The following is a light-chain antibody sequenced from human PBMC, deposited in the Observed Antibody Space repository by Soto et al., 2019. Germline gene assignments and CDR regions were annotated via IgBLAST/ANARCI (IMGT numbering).Light chain of an antibody. CDR2: AAS. CDR1: QSINST. V-gene: IGKV1-39*01. CDR3: QPSDSSRT. J-gene: IGKJ1*01. Sequence: DIQMTQSPSSLSAAVGDRVTITCRARQSINSTLNWYQQKPWTVPKLLIYAASRLQSGVPSRFSGSGSGTDFTLTLSSLQPEDFATYYCQPSDSSRTFGQGTKVQFQ.